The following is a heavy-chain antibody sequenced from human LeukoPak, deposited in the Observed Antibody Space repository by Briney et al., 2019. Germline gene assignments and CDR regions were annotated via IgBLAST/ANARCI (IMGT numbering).Heavy chain of an antibody. Sequence: SETLSLTCTVSGGSISSYYWSWIRQPPGKGLEWIGYIYHSGSTNYNPSLKSRVTISVYTSKNQFSLKLSSVTAADTAVYYCARDVYKYDSSGSRAFDIWGQGTMVTVSS. V-gene: IGHV4-59*01. CDR2: IYHSGST. D-gene: IGHD3-22*01. CDR1: GGSISSYY. CDR3: ARDVYKYDSSGSRAFDI. J-gene: IGHJ3*02.